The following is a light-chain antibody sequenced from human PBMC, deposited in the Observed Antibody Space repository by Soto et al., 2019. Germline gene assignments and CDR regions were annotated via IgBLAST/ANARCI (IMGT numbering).Light chain of an antibody. CDR2: GTS. CDR3: QQSYTIPWT. V-gene: IGKV1-39*01. Sequence: DIQMTQSPSSLSASVGDSVTITCRAGQTVINFLNWYQQKPGKAPKLLIYGTSHLQSGVPSRFSGSGSATEFTLTISRLQPEDFAIYFRQQSYTIPWTFGRGTKVEI. CDR1: QTVINF. J-gene: IGKJ1*01.